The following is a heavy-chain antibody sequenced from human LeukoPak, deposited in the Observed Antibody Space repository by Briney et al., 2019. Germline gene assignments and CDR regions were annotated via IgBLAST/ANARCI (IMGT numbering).Heavy chain of an antibody. CDR3: ISYYCDLSGFYYGVQAGDHY. D-gene: IGHD3-22*01. CDR2: ISAYNGET. V-gene: IGHV1-18*01. J-gene: IGHJ4*02. CDR1: GYTLGTYA. Sequence: ASVKVSCKTSGYTLGTYAVSWVRQAPGQGLEWVGWISAYNGETNCARKLKGRLTLTTDPSTSTAYMDLRSLTSDDTAVYYCISYYCDLSGFYYGVQAGDHYWGQGTLVTVSS.